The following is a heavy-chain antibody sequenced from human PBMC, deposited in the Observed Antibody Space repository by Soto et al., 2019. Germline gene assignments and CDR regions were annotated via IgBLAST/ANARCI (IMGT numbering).Heavy chain of an antibody. J-gene: IGHJ6*02. Sequence: EVQVLESGGGLVQPGGSLRLSCVVSGFTFNKSAMSWVRQAPGEGLGWVSAMSGRGGSTYYADSVKGRFTLSRDISKNTLFLQMSGLRAEDTAVYYCATEHDDYYLLDVWGQGTTVTVSS. CDR1: GFTFNKSA. V-gene: IGHV3-23*01. CDR2: MSGRGGST. CDR3: ATEHDDYYLLDV.